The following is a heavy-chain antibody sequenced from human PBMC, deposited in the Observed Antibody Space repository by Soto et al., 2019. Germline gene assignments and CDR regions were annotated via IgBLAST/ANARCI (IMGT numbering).Heavy chain of an antibody. CDR2: IYYSGST. D-gene: IGHD3-22*01. CDR3: AREYYYDSSGYYDRFDP. J-gene: IGHJ5*02. CDR1: GGSVSSGSYY. V-gene: IGHV4-61*01. Sequence: SETLSLTCTVSGGSVSSGSYYWSWIRQPPGKGLEWIGYIYYSGSTNYNPSLKSRVTISVDTSKNQFSLKLGSVTAADTAVYYCAREYYYDSSGYYDRFDPWGQGTLVTVSS.